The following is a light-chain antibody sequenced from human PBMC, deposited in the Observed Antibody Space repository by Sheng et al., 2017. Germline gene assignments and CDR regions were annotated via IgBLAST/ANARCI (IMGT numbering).Light chain of an antibody. Sequence: QSALTQPASVSGSPGQSITISCTGTTSDVGSYNLVSWYQQYPGKAPKVVIYEGSKRPSGVSNRFSGSKSGKTASLTISGLQAEDEADYYCCSYAGNSAWVFGGGTQLTVL. J-gene: IGLJ3*02. CDR3: CSYAGNSAWV. CDR1: TSDVGSYNL. CDR2: EGS. V-gene: IGLV2-23*01.